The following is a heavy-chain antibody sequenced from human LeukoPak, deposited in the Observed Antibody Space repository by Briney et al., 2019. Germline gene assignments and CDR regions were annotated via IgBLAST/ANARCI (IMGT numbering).Heavy chain of an antibody. Sequence: GGSLRLSCAASGFTFSIYGMHWVRQAPGKGLEWVAVIWNDGSNKCYADSVKGRFTISRDNSKNTLYLQMNSLRAEDTAVYSCARASGPFDYWGQGTLVTVSS. CDR3: ARASGPFDY. CDR1: GFTFSIYG. J-gene: IGHJ4*02. CDR2: IWNDGSNK. V-gene: IGHV3-33*01. D-gene: IGHD3-10*01.